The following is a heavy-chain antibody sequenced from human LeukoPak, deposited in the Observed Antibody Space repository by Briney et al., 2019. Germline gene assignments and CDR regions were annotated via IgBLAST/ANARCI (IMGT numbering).Heavy chain of an antibody. CDR2: INENGNTV. V-gene: IGHV3-74*01. CDR1: GFSFRNSW. CDR3: TKSGIGRLDY. D-gene: IGHD3-10*01. J-gene: IGHJ4*02. Sequence: GGSLRLSCAASGFSFRNSWMHWVRQTPGKGLVWVSRINENGNTVTYADSVRGRFTISRDNAKNMLYLQMDSLRAEDTAVYYCTKSGIGRLDYWGQGTLVTVSS.